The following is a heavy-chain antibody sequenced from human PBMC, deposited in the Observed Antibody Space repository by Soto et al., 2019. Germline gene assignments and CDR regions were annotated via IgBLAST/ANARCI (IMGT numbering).Heavy chain of an antibody. CDR1: GFSLSTSGVG. CDR3: AHRRAYDYVWLGNDYYFDY. CDR2: IYWDDDK. Sequence: QITLKESGPTLVKPTQTLTLTCTFSGFSLSTSGVGVGWIRQPPGKALEWLALIYWDDDKRYSPSLKSRLTITKDTSKNQVVLTMTNMDPVDTATYYCAHRRAYDYVWLGNDYYFDYWGQGTLVTVSS. J-gene: IGHJ4*02. V-gene: IGHV2-5*02. D-gene: IGHD3-16*01.